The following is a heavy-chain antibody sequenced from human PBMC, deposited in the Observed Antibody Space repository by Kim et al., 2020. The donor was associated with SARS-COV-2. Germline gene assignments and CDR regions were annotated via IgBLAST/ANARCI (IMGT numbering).Heavy chain of an antibody. CDR3: TRPVTTYYYYGMDV. J-gene: IGHJ6*02. V-gene: IGHV3-74*01. CDR2: INSDGSST. CDR1: GFIFSSNW. D-gene: IGHD3-16*01. Sequence: GGSLRLSCAASGFIFSSNWMHWVRQAPGKGLVWVSRINSDGSSTSYADSVKGRFTISRDNAKNTLYLQMNSLRAEDTAVYYCTRPVTTYYYYGMDVWGQGTTVTGSS.